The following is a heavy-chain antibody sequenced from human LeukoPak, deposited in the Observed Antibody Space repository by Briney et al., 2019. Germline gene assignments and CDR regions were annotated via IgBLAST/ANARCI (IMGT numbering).Heavy chain of an antibody. CDR1: GFTFSSYA. J-gene: IGHJ4*02. V-gene: IGHV3-66*01. Sequence: GGSLRLSCAASGFTFSSYAMSWVRQAPGKGLEWVSVIYSGGSTYYADSVKGRFTISRDNSKNTLYLQMNSLRAEDTAVYYCARDFPYGSGSYYKISPPDYWGQGTLVTVSS. CDR2: IYSGGST. CDR3: ARDFPYGSGSYYKISPPDY. D-gene: IGHD3-10*01.